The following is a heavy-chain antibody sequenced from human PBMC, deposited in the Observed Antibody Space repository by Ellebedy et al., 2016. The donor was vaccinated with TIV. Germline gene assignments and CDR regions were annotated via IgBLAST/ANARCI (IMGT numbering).Heavy chain of an antibody. D-gene: IGHD2-15*01. V-gene: IGHV3-33*01. CDR2: ILDDGSNQ. CDR3: ARELGGSGGSDFDY. CDR1: GFTFSRHG. Sequence: GESLKISCAASGFTFSRHGMHWVRQAPGKGLEWVAVILDDGSNQYYTDSVTGRFTISRDNSRNTLYLQLNSLRTEDTAVYYCARELGGSGGSDFDYWGQGTLVTVSS. J-gene: IGHJ4*02.